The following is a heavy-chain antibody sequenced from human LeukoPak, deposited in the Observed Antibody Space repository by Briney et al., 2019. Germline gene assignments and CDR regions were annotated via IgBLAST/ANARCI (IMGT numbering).Heavy chain of an antibody. CDR1: GFTFSRYG. J-gene: IGHJ4*02. CDR2: LSGNGGST. D-gene: IGHD2-15*01. CDR3: VKASCSGGICYLDY. V-gene: IGHV3-64D*06. Sequence: GGSLRLSCSASGFTFSRYGMFWVRQAPGKGLEYVSELSGNGGSTDYADSVKGRFTIYRDNSKNTLYLQMSSLRAEDTAVYYCVKASCSGGICYLDYWGQGTLVTVSS.